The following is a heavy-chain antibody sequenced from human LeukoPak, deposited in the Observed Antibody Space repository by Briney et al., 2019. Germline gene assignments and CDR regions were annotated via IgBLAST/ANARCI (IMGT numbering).Heavy chain of an antibody. D-gene: IGHD3-22*01. Sequence: ASVKVSCKASGHTFTTYYVHLVRQAPGQGLEWMGIINPSGGSTSYAQKFQGRVTMTRDTSTSTVYMELSSLRSEDTAVYYCARDSSGYCYDYWGQGTLVTVSS. CDR2: INPSGGST. V-gene: IGHV1-46*01. J-gene: IGHJ4*02. CDR3: ARDSSGYCYDY. CDR1: GHTFTTYY.